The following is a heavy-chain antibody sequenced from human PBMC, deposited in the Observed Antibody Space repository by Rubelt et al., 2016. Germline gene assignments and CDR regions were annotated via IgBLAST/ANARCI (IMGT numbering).Heavy chain of an antibody. D-gene: IGHD6-13*01. CDR3: SRERSSSWYYFDC. J-gene: IGHJ4*02. CDR1: A. CDR2: ISSKKHGGTT. Sequence: AMRWLRQAPGEELEWVGFISSKKHGGTTEYAARVKGRYTISRDDSKSIAFRQMTSLKTEDTAVYYCSRERSSSWYYFDCWGQGTLVPVSS. V-gene: IGHV3-49*03.